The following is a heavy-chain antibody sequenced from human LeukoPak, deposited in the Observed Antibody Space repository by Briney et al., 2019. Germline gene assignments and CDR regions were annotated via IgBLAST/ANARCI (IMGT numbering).Heavy chain of an antibody. CDR3: AREVLSGYSSGWYRGFDY. CDR1: GFTFSSYG. Sequence: GGSLRLSCAASGFTFSSYGMHWVRQAPGKGLEWVAVIWYDGSNKYYADSVKGRFTISRDNSKDTLYLQMNSLRAEDTAVYYCAREVLSGYSSGWYRGFDYWGQGTLVTVSS. V-gene: IGHV3-33*01. CDR2: IWYDGSNK. D-gene: IGHD6-19*01. J-gene: IGHJ4*02.